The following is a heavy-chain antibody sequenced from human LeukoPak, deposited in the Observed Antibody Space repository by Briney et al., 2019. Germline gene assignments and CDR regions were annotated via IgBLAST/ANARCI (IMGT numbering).Heavy chain of an antibody. CDR1: GFTFSSYG. CDR2: IWYDGSNK. J-gene: IGHJ6*02. V-gene: IGHV3-33*01. CDR3: AREPTPYYYGMDV. Sequence: GGSLRLSCAASGFTFSSYGMHWVRQAPGKGLEWVAVIWYDGSNKYYADSVKGRFTISRDNSKNTLYLQMNSLRAEDTAVYYCAREPTPYYYGMDVWGQGTTVTVSS.